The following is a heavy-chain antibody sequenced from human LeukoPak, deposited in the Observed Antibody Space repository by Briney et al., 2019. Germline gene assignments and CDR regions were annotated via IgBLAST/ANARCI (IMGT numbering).Heavy chain of an antibody. J-gene: IGHJ3*02. CDR2: IYYSGST. CDR3: ARDEPEGAFDI. V-gene: IGHV4-59*01. Sequence: SETLSLTCTVSCGSISSYYWSWIRQPPGKGLEWIGYIYYSGSTNYNPSLKSRVTISVDTSKNQFSLKLSSVTAADTAVYYCARDEPEGAFDIWGQGTMVTVSS. CDR1: CGSISSYY. D-gene: IGHD1-14*01.